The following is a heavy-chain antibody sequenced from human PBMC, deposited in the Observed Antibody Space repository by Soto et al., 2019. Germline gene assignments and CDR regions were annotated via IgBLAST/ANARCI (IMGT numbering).Heavy chain of an antibody. J-gene: IGHJ5*02. V-gene: IGHV3-48*03. CDR3: AREYYDILTGLYLNWFER. CDR2: ISSGGTTK. CDR1: GFSFSDFE. D-gene: IGHD3-9*01. Sequence: PGGSLRLSCATSGFSFSDFEMHWVRQAPGKGLEWVSYISSGGTTKYYADSVKGRFTISRDNAKNSLFLQMNSLRAEDTAVYYCAREYYDILTGLYLNWFERWGQGTLVNVSS.